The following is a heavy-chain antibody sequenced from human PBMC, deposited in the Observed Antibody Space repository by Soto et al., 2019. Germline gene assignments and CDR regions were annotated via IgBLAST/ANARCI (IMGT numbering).Heavy chain of an antibody. CDR2: IIPIFGTA. Sequence: QVQLVQSGAEVKKPGSSVKVSCKASGGTFSSYAISWVRQAPGQGLEWMGGIIPIFGTANYAQKFQGRVTITADESTSTAYMELSRLRAEDPAVYYCARGRFEKGYIYGDQVYYYGMDVWGQGTTVTGSS. D-gene: IGHD5-18*01. CDR1: GGTFSSYA. V-gene: IGHV1-69*01. J-gene: IGHJ6*02. CDR3: ARGRFEKGYIYGDQVYYYGMDV.